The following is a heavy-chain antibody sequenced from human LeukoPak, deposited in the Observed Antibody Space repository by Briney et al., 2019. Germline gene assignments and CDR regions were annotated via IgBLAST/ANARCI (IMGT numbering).Heavy chain of an antibody. D-gene: IGHD1-26*01. Sequence: PGGSLRLSCAASGFTFDDYTMHWVRQAPGKGLEWVSLISWDGGSTCYADSVKGRFTISRDNSKNSLYLQMNSLRTEDTALYYCAKDGTVSGSSYYMDVWGKGTTVTISS. CDR1: GFTFDDYT. V-gene: IGHV3-43*01. CDR3: AKDGTVSGSSYYMDV. J-gene: IGHJ6*03. CDR2: ISWDGGST.